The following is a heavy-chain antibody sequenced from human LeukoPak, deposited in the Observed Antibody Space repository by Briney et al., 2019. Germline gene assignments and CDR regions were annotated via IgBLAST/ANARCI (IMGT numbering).Heavy chain of an antibody. J-gene: IGHJ3*02. CDR2: ISWNSGSI. Sequence: GGSLRLSCAASGFTFDDYAMHWVRQAPGKGLEWVSGISWNSGSIGYADSVKGRFTISRDNAKNSLYLQMNSLRAEDTAVYYCARDVFDAFDIWGQGTMVTVSS. V-gene: IGHV3-9*01. CDR1: GFTFDDYA. D-gene: IGHD2-21*01. CDR3: ARDVFDAFDI.